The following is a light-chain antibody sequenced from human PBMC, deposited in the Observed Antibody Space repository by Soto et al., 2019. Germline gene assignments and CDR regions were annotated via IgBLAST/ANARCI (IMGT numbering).Light chain of an antibody. J-gene: IGKJ1*01. CDR3: QQYGSSPWT. V-gene: IGKV3-20*01. CDR2: GAS. CDR1: QSVSNNY. Sequence: DMVLTPSPGTLSLSPGERATFSCTASQSVSNNYLAWYQQKPGQAPRLLIHGASSRATGIPDRFSGSGSGTDFTLTISRLEPEDFAVYYCQQYGSSPWTFGQGTKVDIK.